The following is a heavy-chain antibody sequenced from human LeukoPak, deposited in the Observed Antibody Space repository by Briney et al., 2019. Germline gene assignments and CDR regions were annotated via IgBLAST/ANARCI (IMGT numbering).Heavy chain of an antibody. CDR1: GGSISSPY. D-gene: IGHD3-3*02. CDR3: ARQLAGLAPPGFIDS. CDR2: IYYGGST. V-gene: IGHV4-59*08. Sequence: PSETLSLTCTVSGGSISSPYWTWIRQPPGKGLEWIRYIYYGGSTDYSPSLKSRATISLDTSKNQFSLHLTSVTAADTAVYYCARQLAGLAPPGFIDSWGQGTLVTVSS. J-gene: IGHJ4*02.